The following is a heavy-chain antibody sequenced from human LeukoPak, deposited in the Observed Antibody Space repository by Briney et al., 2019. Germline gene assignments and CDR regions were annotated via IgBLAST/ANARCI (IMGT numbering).Heavy chain of an antibody. V-gene: IGHV5-51*01. J-gene: IGHJ4*02. CDR2: IYPSDSDT. D-gene: IGHD1-26*01. CDR1: GYSFSTNW. CDR3: ARLTPGVGATADY. Sequence: GEALKISCKGSGYSFSTNWIGWVRRMPGEDLEGMGLIYPSDSDTRYNPSFQGQVTISADRSISTTSLQWRSLKASDTATYYCARLTPGVGATADYWGQGTLVTVSS.